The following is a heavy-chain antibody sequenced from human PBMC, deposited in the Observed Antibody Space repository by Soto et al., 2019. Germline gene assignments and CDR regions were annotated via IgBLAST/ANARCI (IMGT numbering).Heavy chain of an antibody. J-gene: IGHJ6*02. D-gene: IGHD2-2*01. CDR2: ISGSGGST. CDR3: AKGVDCSSTSCYLPLRGYYYYYYGMDV. CDR1: GFTFSSYA. Sequence: EVQLLESGGGLVQPGGSLRLSCAASGFTFSSYAMSWVRQAPGKGLEWVSAISGSGGSTYYADSVKGRFTISRDNSKNTLYLQMNSLRAEDTAVYYCAKGVDCSSTSCYLPLRGYYYYYYGMDVWGQGTTVTVSS. V-gene: IGHV3-23*01.